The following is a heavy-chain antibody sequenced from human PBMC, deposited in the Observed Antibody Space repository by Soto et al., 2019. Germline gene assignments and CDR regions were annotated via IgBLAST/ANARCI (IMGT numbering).Heavy chain of an antibody. J-gene: IGHJ6*02. CDR3: AVAMVREILIFESSGMHV. V-gene: IGHV1-69*19. CDR1: GGSFNNYA. CDR2: IIPNFDTP. Sequence: QVHLVQSGAEVKKPGSSVKVSCKTSGGSFNNYAVSWVRQAPGQGLAWMGGIIPNFDTPNYAQKFQDRVTIIADESTSTVSMELRSLRSNDTAVYYCAVAMVREILIFESSGMHVWGQGTTVIVSS. D-gene: IGHD3-10*01.